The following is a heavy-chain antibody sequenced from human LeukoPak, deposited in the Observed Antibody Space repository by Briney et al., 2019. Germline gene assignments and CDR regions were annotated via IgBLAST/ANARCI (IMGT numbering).Heavy chain of an antibody. D-gene: IGHD1-26*01. CDR3: ARVPYSGYHFDY. Sequence: GGSLRLSCAASGFIFSSYGMYWVRQAPGKGLEWVALISYDGNNKYYADSVKGRFTISRDNSKNTLYLQMNSVRAEDTAVYYCARVPYSGYHFDYWGQGTLVTVSS. J-gene: IGHJ4*02. V-gene: IGHV3-30*03. CDR1: GFIFSSYG. CDR2: ISYDGNNK.